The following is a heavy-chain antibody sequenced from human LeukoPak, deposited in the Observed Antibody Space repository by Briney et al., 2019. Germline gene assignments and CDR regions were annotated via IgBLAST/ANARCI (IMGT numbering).Heavy chain of an antibody. D-gene: IGHD3-22*01. CDR1: GGSISSGGYS. Sequence: SETLSLTCAVSGGSISSGGYSWSWIRQPPGKGLEWIGYIYHSGSTYYNPSLKSRVTISVDRSKNQFSLKLSSVTAADTAVYYCARGEIADYWGQGTLVTVSS. V-gene: IGHV4-30-2*01. CDR3: ARGEIADY. CDR2: IYHSGST. J-gene: IGHJ4*02.